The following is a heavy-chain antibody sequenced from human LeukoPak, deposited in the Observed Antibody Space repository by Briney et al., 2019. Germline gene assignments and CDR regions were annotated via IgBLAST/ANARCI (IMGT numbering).Heavy chain of an antibody. CDR2: IKQDGSEK. V-gene: IGHV3-7*01. CDR1: GFTFSSYW. D-gene: IGHD4-17*01. Sequence: GGSLRLSCVASGFTFSSYWMSWVRQAPGKGLEWVANIKQDGSEKYYVDSVKGRFTISRDNAKNSLYLQMNSLRAEDTAVYYCVYGDYYYSYFDYWGQGTLVTVSS. J-gene: IGHJ4*02. CDR3: VYGDYYYSYFDY.